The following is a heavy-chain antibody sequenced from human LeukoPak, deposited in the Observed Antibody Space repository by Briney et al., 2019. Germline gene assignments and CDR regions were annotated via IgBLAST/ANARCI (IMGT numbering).Heavy chain of an antibody. D-gene: IGHD3-22*01. V-gene: IGHV4-39*01. Sequence: SETLSLTCTVSGGSINSYYWSWIRQPPGKGLEWIGSIYYSGSTYYNPSLKSRVTISVDTSKNQFSLKLSSVTAADTAVYYCARHAGITMIVVVSTGRIDPWGQGTLVTVSS. CDR1: GGSINSYY. J-gene: IGHJ5*02. CDR3: ARHAGITMIVVVSTGRIDP. CDR2: IYYSGST.